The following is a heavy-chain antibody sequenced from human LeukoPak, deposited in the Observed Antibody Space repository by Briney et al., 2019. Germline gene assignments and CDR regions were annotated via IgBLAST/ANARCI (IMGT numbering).Heavy chain of an antibody. V-gene: IGHV3-20*04. J-gene: IGHJ3*02. D-gene: IGHD3-22*01. CDR2: INWNGGST. Sequence: GGPLRLSCAASGFTFEDYGMSWVRQAPGKGLEWVSGINWNGGSTGYADSVKGRFTISRDNANNSLYLQMNSLRAEDTALYYCARGAPGVYDSSGYYRPDAFDIWGQGTVVTVSS. CDR3: ARGAPGVYDSSGYYRPDAFDI. CDR1: GFTFEDYG.